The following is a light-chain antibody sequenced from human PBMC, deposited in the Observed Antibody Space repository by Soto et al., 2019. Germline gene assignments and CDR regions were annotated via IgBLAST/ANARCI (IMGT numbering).Light chain of an antibody. Sequence: QSVLTQPPSVSGAPGQRVTISCPGSSSNIGAVYDVHWYQQLPGTAPKLLIYGNSNRPSGVPDRFSGSKSGTSASLAITGLEAEDEADYYCQSYDSSLSGFYVFGTGTKLTVL. CDR2: GNS. CDR1: SSNIGAVYD. CDR3: QSYDSSLSGFYV. J-gene: IGLJ1*01. V-gene: IGLV1-40*01.